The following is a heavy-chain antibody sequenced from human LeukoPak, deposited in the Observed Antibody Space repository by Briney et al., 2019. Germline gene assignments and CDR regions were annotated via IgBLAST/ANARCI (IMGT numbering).Heavy chain of an antibody. J-gene: IGHJ4*02. CDR1: GFTFTNYY. CDR2: ISSSGSTI. V-gene: IGHV3-11*04. CDR3: ARDRLGVNWNERGVFDY. D-gene: IGHD1-1*01. Sequence: GGSLRLSCAASGFTFTNYYMSWVRQAPGEGLEWVSYISSSGSTIYYAHSLKGRFTISRDNAKNTPYLQMTSLRAEDPAVYYCARDRLGVNWNERGVFDYWGEGTLVTLSS.